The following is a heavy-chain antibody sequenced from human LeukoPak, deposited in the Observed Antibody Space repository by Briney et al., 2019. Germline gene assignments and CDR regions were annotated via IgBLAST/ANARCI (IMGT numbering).Heavy chain of an antibody. D-gene: IGHD5-12*01. Sequence: SETLSLTCTVSGGSISSYYWSWIRQPPGKGLEWIRYIYYSGSTNYNPSLKSRLTISVDTSKNQFSLKLSSVTAADTAVYYCARHRMATSYAFDYWGQGTLVTVSS. V-gene: IGHV4-59*08. CDR2: IYYSGST. CDR3: ARHRMATSYAFDY. CDR1: GGSISSYY. J-gene: IGHJ4*02.